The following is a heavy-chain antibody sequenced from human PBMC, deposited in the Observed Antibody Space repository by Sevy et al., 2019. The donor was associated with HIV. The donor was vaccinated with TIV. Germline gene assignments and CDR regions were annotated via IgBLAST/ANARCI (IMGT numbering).Heavy chain of an antibody. V-gene: IGHV4-59*01. CDR3: ARAIWFGEDNDY. CDR2: MYYSGST. CDR1: GDSISSSY. J-gene: IGHJ4*02. Sequence: SETLSLTCTVSGDSISSSYWSWIRQPPGKGLEWIGYMYYSGSTHYNPSLKSRVTISGDTSKNQFSLRLSSVTAADTAMYYCARAIWFGEDNDYWGQGTLVTVSS. D-gene: IGHD3-10*01.